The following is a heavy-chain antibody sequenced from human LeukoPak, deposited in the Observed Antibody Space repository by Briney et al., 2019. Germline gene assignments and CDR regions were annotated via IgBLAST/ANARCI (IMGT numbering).Heavy chain of an antibody. J-gene: IGHJ4*02. V-gene: IGHV3-23*01. D-gene: IGHD6-19*01. CDR2: ISGSGGST. Sequence: GGSLRLSCAASGFTFSSYAMSWVRQAPGKGLEWVSAISGSGGSTYYADSVKGRFTISRDNSKNTLYLQMNSLRAEDTVVYYCAKYSRAAVAGNGYSDYWGQGTLVTVSS. CDR1: GFTFSSYA. CDR3: AKYSRAAVAGNGYSDY.